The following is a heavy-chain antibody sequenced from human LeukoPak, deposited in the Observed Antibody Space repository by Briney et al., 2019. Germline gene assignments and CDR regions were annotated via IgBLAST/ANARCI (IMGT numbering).Heavy chain of an antibody. Sequence: GASVKVSCKASGGTFSSYAISWVRQAPGQGLEWMGGTIPIFGTANYAQKFQGRVTITADESTSTAYMELSSLRSEDTAVYYCARDRGAPDAFDIWGQGTMVTVSS. J-gene: IGHJ3*02. CDR3: ARDRGAPDAFDI. CDR1: GGTFSSYA. D-gene: IGHD4-17*01. V-gene: IGHV1-69*01. CDR2: TIPIFGTA.